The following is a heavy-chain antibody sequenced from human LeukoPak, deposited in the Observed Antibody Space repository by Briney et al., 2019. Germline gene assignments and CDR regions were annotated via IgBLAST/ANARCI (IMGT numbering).Heavy chain of an antibody. Sequence: ASVNVSCKASGYTFGSYGISWVRQAPGQGLEWMGWISAYNGNTNYRRKLQGRVTMSTDTSTSTAYMDLRSLTSDDTAIYYCARDSPDGSGTYYNDSSGYWGHGIPVTVSS. CDR3: ARDSPDGSGTYYNDSSGY. CDR2: ISAYNGNT. CDR1: GYTFGSYG. V-gene: IGHV1-18*01. J-gene: IGHJ4*03. D-gene: IGHD3-10*01.